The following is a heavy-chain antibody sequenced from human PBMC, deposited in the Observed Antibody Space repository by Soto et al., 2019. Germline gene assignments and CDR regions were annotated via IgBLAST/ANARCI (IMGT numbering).Heavy chain of an antibody. V-gene: IGHV3-30*03. CDR3: AREKNSGYYRTVAY. CDR1: GFTLSGHG. D-gene: IGHD3-10*01. CDR2: VTHDGTER. J-gene: IGHJ4*02. Sequence: HVQLVASGVGVVQPGRSLSLSCAASGFTLSGHGLHWVRQAPGKGLEVVAVVTHDGTERHYPDSVKGRFTITRDISKNTFYLQMNSLRVEDTAMYYCAREKNSGYYRTVAYWGQGTLVTVSS.